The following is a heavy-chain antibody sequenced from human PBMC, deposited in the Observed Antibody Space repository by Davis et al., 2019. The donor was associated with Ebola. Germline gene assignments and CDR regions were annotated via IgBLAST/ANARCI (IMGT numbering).Heavy chain of an antibody. V-gene: IGHV1-8*01. CDR2: MNPNSGNT. J-gene: IGHJ6*02. D-gene: IGHD3-10*01. Sequence: AASVKVSCKASGYTFTSYDINWVRQATGQGLEWKGWMNPNSGNTGYAQKFQGRVTMTRNTSISTAYMELTSLRSEDTAVYYCARVRYYYGSGMRGYYYGMDVWGQGTTVTVSS. CDR3: ARVRYYYGSGMRGYYYGMDV. CDR1: GYTFTSYD.